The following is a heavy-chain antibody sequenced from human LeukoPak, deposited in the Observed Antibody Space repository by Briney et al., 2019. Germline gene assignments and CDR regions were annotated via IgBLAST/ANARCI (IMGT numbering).Heavy chain of an antibody. D-gene: IGHD1-7*01. CDR2: ISYSGST. CDR3: AGHAGGTTYDY. V-gene: IGHV4-59*08. CDR1: GGSIRSYY. Sequence: SETLSLTCTVSGGSIRSYYWSWIRQPPGKGLEWIGYISYSGSTNYSPSLKSRVTISVDTSKNQFSLKLSSVTAADTAVYYCAGHAGGTTYDYWGQGTLVTVSS. J-gene: IGHJ4*02.